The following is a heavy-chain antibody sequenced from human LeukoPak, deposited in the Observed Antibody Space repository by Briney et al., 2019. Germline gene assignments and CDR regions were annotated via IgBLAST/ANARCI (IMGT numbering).Heavy chain of an antibody. CDR2: INAGNGNT. CDR3: AREGGCSGWKGSFDY. D-gene: IGHD5-12*01. V-gene: IGHV1-3*01. CDR1: AYTLTSDA. J-gene: IGHJ4*02. Sequence: GAAETLSYQASAYTLTSDAMRWARWAPGQRLEWMGWINAGNGNTKYSQKFQGRVTITRDTSASTAYMELSSLRSEDTAVYYCAREGGCSGWKGSFDYWGQGTLVTVSS.